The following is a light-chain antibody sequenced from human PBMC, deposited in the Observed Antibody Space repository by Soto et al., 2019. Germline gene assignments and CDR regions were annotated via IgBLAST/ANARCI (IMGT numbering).Light chain of an antibody. J-gene: IGLJ2*01. Sequence: QSVLTQPASVSGSPGQSITISCTGTSSDVGGYNYVSWYQQNPGQAPKLMIYDVSNRPSGVSNRFSGSKSGNTASLTISGLQADDEADYYCSSYTSSNTLVFGGGTKVTVL. CDR3: SSYTSSNTLV. CDR2: DVS. V-gene: IGLV2-14*03. CDR1: SSDVGGYNY.